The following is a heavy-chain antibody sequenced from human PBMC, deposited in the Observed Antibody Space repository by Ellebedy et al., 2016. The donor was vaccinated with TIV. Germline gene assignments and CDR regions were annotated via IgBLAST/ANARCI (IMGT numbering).Heavy chain of an antibody. Sequence: AASVKVSCKASGGTFTPYAINWVRQAPGHGLEWMGGIVPIFGTPDYAQRFQGRVTITADESASTAYMELSSLRSEDTAVYYCARGGHRYGYYFLDQWGQGTLVTVSS. D-gene: IGHD5-18*01. J-gene: IGHJ4*02. CDR2: IVPIFGTP. CDR1: GGTFTPYA. V-gene: IGHV1-69*13. CDR3: ARGGHRYGYYFLDQ.